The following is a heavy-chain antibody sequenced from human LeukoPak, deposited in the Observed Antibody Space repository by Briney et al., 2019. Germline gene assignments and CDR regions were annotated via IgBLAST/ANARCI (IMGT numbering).Heavy chain of an antibody. J-gene: IGHJ5*01. CDR2: IRYDGTDK. CDR1: GFTFSSYG. CDR3: AKDHSSNWFDS. Sequence: GGSLRLSCAASGFTFSSYGMHWVRQAPDKGLEWVAFIRYDGTDKYYADSVKGRFTISRDKSKSTLFLYMNSLRTEDTAVYYCAKDHSSNWFDSWGQGILLTVSS. V-gene: IGHV3-30*02. D-gene: IGHD5-18*01.